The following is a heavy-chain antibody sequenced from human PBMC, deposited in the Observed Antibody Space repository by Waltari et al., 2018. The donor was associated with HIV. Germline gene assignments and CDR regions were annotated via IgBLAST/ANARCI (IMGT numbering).Heavy chain of an antibody. CDR1: GFNFDDYA. Sequence: EVQLVESGGGLVQPGRSLRLSCAASGFNFDDYAMHWVRQAPGKGLECVSSSSWNSARVAYADSVKGRFTISRDNAMNSLYLQMNSLRAEDTALYYCAKDRGGWFGELSTFDPWGQGTLVTVSS. V-gene: IGHV3-9*01. CDR2: SSWNSARV. CDR3: AKDRGGWFGELSTFDP. D-gene: IGHD3-10*01. J-gene: IGHJ5*02.